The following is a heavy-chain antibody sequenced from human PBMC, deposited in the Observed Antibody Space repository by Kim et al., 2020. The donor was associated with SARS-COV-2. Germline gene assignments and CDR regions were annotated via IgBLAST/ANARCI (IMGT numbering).Heavy chain of an antibody. D-gene: IGHD6-6*01. J-gene: IGHJ3*02. V-gene: IGHV1-46*01. Sequence: YAQNFQGRVTMTRDTSTSTVYMELSSRRSEATAVYYCASHSSSSFGAFDIWGQGTMVTVSS. CDR3: ASHSSSSFGAFDI.